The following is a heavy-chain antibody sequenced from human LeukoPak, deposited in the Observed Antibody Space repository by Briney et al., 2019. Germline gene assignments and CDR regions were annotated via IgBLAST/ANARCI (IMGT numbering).Heavy chain of an antibody. J-gene: IGHJ4*02. CDR1: GFTFSSYG. V-gene: IGHV3-23*01. D-gene: IGHD6-19*01. CDR3: ARDGKAVAADFDY. CDR2: ISGSGGST. Sequence: GGTLRLSCAASGFTFSSYGMSWVRQAPGKGLEWVSAISGSGGSTYYADSVKGRFTISRDNSKNTLYLQMNSLRPEDTAVYYCARDGKAVAADFDYWGQGTLVTVSS.